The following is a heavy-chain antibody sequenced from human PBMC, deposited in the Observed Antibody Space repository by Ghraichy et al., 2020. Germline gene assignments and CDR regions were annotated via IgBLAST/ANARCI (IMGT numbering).Heavy chain of an antibody. Sequence: GESLNISCAASGFTFSSYSMNWVRQAPGKGLEWVSYISSSSSTIYYPDSVKGRFTISRDNAKNSLYLQMNSLRAEDTAVYYCARNFGVVIEDAFDIWGQGTMVIVSS. CDR3: ARNFGVVIEDAFDI. CDR2: ISSSSSTI. J-gene: IGHJ3*02. D-gene: IGHD3-3*01. V-gene: IGHV3-48*01. CDR1: GFTFSSYS.